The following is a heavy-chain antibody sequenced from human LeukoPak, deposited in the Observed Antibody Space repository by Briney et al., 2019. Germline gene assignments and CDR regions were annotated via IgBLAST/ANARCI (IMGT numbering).Heavy chain of an antibody. CDR2: IIPIFGTA. D-gene: IGHD5-18*01. V-gene: IGHV1-69*06. CDR3: ARAPQLWRNYYYYYMDV. CDR1: GGTFSSYA. Sequence: GASVKVSCKASGGTFSSYAISWVRQAPGQGLEWMGGIIPIFGTANYAQKFQGRVTITADKSTSTAYMELSSLRSEDTAVYYCARAPQLWRNYYYYYMDVWGKGTTVTVSS. J-gene: IGHJ6*03.